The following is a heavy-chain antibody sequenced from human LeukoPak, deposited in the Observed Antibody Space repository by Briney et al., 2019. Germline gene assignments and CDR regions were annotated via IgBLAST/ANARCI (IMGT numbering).Heavy chain of an antibody. V-gene: IGHV4-34*01. J-gene: IGHJ4*02. Sequence: SETLSLTCAVYGGSFSGYYWSWIRQPPGKGLEWIGEINHSGSTNYNPSLKSRVTISVDTSKNQFSLKLSSVTAADTAVYYCARVDNYAPLFDYRGQGTLVTVSS. CDR3: ARVDNYAPLFDY. CDR2: INHSGST. CDR1: GGSFSGYY. D-gene: IGHD2-2*01.